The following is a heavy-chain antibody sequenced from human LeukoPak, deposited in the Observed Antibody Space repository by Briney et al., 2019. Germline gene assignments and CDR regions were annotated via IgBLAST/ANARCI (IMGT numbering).Heavy chain of an antibody. CDR1: GYTFTGYY. V-gene: IGHV1-2*02. CDR2: INPNSGGT. CDR3: ARDRRNCSSTSCYRYFDY. J-gene: IGHJ4*02. Sequence: ASVTVSCKASGYTFTGYYMHWVRQAPGQGREGMGWINPNSGGTNYAQKFQGRVTITRHTSISTASMELTRLRSDDTAVYYCARDRRNCSSTSCYRYFDYWGQGTLVTVSS. D-gene: IGHD2-2*02.